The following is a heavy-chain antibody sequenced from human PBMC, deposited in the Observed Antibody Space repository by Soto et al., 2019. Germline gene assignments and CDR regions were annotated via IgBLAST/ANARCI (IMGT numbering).Heavy chain of an antibody. D-gene: IGHD5-12*01. CDR2: FDPEDGET. CDR1: GYTLTELS. J-gene: IGHJ6*02. Sequence: ASVKVSCKVSGYTLTELSMHWVRQAPGKGLEWMGGFDPEDGETIYAQKFQGRVTMTEDTSTDTAYMELSSLRSEDTAVYYCATWNSGYDSAQAYYYYGMDVWGQGTTVTVSS. CDR3: ATWNSGYDSAQAYYYYGMDV. V-gene: IGHV1-24*01.